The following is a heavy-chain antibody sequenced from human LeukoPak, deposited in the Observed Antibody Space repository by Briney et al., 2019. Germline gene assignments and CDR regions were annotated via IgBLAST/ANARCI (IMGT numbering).Heavy chain of an antibody. CDR1: GGSVRSGSYY. CDR3: ANLKREVGANLADYYYGMDV. V-gene: IGHV4-61*01. CDR2: IYYSGST. Sequence: PSEPLSLTCTVSGGSVRSGSYYWSWIRQPPGKGLEWIGYIYYSGSTNYNPSLKSRVTISVDTSKNQFSLKLSSVTAADTAVYYSANLKREVGANLADYYYGMDVWGQGTTVTVSS. J-gene: IGHJ6*02. D-gene: IGHD1-26*01.